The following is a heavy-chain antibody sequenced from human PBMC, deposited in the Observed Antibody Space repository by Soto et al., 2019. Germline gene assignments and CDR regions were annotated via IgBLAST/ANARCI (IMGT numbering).Heavy chain of an antibody. V-gene: IGHV3-33*01. CDR3: ARDRTKVYCSCGSCYTEYYFDY. D-gene: IGHD2-15*01. CDR2: IWDDGSNK. J-gene: IGHJ4*02. Sequence: QVQLVESGGGVVQPGRSLRLSCAASGFTFSSYGMHWVRQAPGKGLEWVAVIWDDGSNKYYADSVKGRFTISRDNSKNTLYLQMNSLRAEDTAVYYCARDRTKVYCSCGSCYTEYYFDYWGQGTLVTVSS. CDR1: GFTFSSYG.